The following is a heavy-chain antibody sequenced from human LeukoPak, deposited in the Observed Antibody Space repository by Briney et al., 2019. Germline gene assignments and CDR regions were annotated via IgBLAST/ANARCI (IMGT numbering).Heavy chain of an antibody. CDR3: ARDRREWFGGNWFDP. V-gene: IGHV3-11*04. D-gene: IGHD3-10*01. CDR1: GFTFSGYY. Sequence: PGGSLRLSCEGSGFTFSGYYMSWIRQAPGKGLEWVSYINPSGSTIYYADSVKGRFTISRDNSKNTLYLQMNSLRAEDTAVYYCARDRREWFGGNWFDPWGQGTLVTVSS. J-gene: IGHJ5*02. CDR2: INPSGSTI.